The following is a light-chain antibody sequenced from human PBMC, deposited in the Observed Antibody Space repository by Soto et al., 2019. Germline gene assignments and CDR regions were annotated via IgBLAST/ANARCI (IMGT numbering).Light chain of an antibody. CDR3: QQRSNWRGDT. CDR2: DAS. CDR1: ESVSSY. Sequence: EIVLTQSPATLSLSPGERATLSCRASESVSSYLAWYRQKPGQAPRLLIYDASNRATGIPARFSGSGSGTDFTLTISSLEPEDFAVYYCQQRSNWRGDTFGQGTKLEIK. J-gene: IGKJ2*01. V-gene: IGKV3-11*01.